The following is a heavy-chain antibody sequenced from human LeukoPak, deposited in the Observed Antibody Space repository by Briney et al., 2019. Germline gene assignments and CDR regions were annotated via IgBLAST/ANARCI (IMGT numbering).Heavy chain of an antibody. J-gene: IGHJ4*02. Sequence: GGSLRLSCAAPGFTFSSYAMSWVRQAPGKGLEWVSGLSDSGFSTYYADSVKGRFTISRDNSKNTLYLQMNSLRDEDTAVFYCAKSLRAAADAFDYWGQGTLVTVSS. CDR3: AKSLRAAADAFDY. V-gene: IGHV3-23*01. CDR2: LSDSGFST. D-gene: IGHD6-13*01. CDR1: GFTFSSYA.